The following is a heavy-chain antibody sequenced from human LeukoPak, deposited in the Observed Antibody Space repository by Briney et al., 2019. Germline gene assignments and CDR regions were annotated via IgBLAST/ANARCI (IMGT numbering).Heavy chain of an antibody. CDR3: ASGPYPAAGTDHQFDY. J-gene: IGHJ4*02. CDR1: GASISSYY. Sequence: PSETLSLTCTVSGASISSYYWSWIRQPPGKGLEWIGYICYSGSTHYNPSLKSRVTISVDTSKNQFSLRLSSMTAADTAVYYCASGPYPAAGTDHQFDYWGQGTLVTVSS. CDR2: ICYSGST. V-gene: IGHV4-59*01. D-gene: IGHD6-13*01.